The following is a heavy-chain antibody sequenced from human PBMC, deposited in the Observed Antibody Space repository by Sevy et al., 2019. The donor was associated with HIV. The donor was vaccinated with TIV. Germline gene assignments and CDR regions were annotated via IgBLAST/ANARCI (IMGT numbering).Heavy chain of an antibody. J-gene: IGHJ6*02. Sequence: GGSLRLSCAASGLTFSSYAMHWVRQAPGKGLEWVAVISYDGSNKYYADSVKGRFTISRDNSKNTLYLQMNSLRAEDTAVYYCARDLYSSGWYGGMDVWGQGTTVTVSS. D-gene: IGHD6-19*01. V-gene: IGHV3-30-3*01. CDR3: ARDLYSSGWYGGMDV. CDR2: ISYDGSNK. CDR1: GLTFSSYA.